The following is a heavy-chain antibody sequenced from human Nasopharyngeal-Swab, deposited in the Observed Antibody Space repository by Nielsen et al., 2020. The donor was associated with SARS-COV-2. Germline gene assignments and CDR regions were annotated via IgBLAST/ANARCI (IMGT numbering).Heavy chain of an antibody. CDR1: GGSFSGYY. Sequence: SETLSLTCAVYGGSFSGYYWSWIRQPPGKGLEWIGEINHSGSTNYNPSLKSRVTISRDTSKNQFSLRLTSVTAADTAVYYCARGGTGSGWNWFDPWGQGTLVTVSS. CDR2: INHSGST. J-gene: IGHJ5*02. CDR3: ARGGTGSGWNWFDP. D-gene: IGHD6-19*01. V-gene: IGHV4-34*01.